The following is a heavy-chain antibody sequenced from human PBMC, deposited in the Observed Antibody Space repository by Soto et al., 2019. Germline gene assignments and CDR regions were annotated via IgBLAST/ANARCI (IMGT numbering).Heavy chain of an antibody. CDR2: IYYSGST. CDR3: ASLRIMITFGGVGGMDV. V-gene: IGHV4-39*01. D-gene: IGHD3-16*01. CDR1: GGSISSSSYY. Sequence: SETLSLTCTVSGGSISSSSYYWGWIRQPPGKGLEWIGSIYYSGSTYYNPSLKSRVTISVDTSKNQFSLKLSSVTAADTAVYYCASLRIMITFGGVGGMDVWGQGTTVTVSS. J-gene: IGHJ6*02.